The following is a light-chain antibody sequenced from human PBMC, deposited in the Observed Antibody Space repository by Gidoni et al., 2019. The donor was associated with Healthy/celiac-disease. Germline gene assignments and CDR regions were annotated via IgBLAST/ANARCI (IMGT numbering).Light chain of an antibody. CDR1: QSISSY. CDR3: QQSYSTLT. CDR2: AAS. V-gene: IGKV1-39*01. Sequence: DIQMTQSPSSLSASVGDRLTITCRASQSISSYVNWYQQKPGKDPKLLIYAASSFQSGVPSRFSGSGSGTDFTLTISSLQPEDFATYYCQQSYSTLTFGGGTKVEIK. J-gene: IGKJ4*01.